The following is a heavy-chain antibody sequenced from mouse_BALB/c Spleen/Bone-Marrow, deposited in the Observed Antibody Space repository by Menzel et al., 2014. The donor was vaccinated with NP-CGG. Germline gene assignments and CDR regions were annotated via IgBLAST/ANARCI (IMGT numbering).Heavy chain of an antibody. CDR3: ARQENWALDY. J-gene: IGHJ2*01. V-gene: IGHV5-9-3*01. CDR2: ITSGGGST. CDR1: GFTFSDYA. Sequence: DVHLVESEGGLVKPGGSLKLSCAASGFTFSDYAVSWVRQSPEKRLEWVATITSGGGSTYYPDSVKGRFTIARDNAKNTLYLQMSSLRSEDTAMYYCARQENWALDYWGQGTTLTVSS. D-gene: IGHD4-1*01.